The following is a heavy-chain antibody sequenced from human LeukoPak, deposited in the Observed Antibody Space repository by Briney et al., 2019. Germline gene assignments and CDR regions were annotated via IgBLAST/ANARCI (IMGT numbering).Heavy chain of an antibody. CDR2: ISGSGGST. D-gene: IGHD6-13*01. CDR3: AKDRGDSSRGGEYYFDY. V-gene: IGHV3-23*01. CDR1: GFTFSSYA. Sequence: GGSLRLSCAASGFTFSSYAMSWVRQAPGKGVEGVSAISGSGGSTYYADSVKGRFTISRDNSKNTLYLQMNSLRAEDTAVYYCAKDRGDSSRGGEYYFDYWGQGTLVTVSS. J-gene: IGHJ4*02.